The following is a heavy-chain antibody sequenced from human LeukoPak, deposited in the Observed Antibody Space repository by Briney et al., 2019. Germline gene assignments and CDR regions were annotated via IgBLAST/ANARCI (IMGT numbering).Heavy chain of an antibody. CDR1: GGSISSGSYF. Sequence: PSVTLSLTCTVSGGSISSGSYFWGWFRQPPGQGLEWIGSIYYTGSTYYNPSLKSRVAISVGTSKNQFSLKLSSVTAADTAVYYCARAHCSSTSCYTAGAFGAFDIWGQGTMVTVSS. CDR3: ARAHCSSTSCYTAGAFGAFDI. D-gene: IGHD2-2*02. J-gene: IGHJ3*02. CDR2: IYYTGST. V-gene: IGHV4-39*07.